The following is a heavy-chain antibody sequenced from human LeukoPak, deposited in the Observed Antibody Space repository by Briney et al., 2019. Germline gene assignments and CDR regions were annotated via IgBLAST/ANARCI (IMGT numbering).Heavy chain of an antibody. CDR3: AKLIAVAGTDY. D-gene: IGHD6-19*01. J-gene: IGHJ4*02. CDR1: GFTFDDYA. Sequence: TGGSLRLSCAASGFTFDDYAMHWVRHAPGKGLEWVPGISWNSGSIGYADSVKGRFTISRDNAKNSLYLQMNSLRAEDTALYYCAKLIAVAGTDYWGQGTLVTVSS. V-gene: IGHV3-9*01. CDR2: ISWNSGSI.